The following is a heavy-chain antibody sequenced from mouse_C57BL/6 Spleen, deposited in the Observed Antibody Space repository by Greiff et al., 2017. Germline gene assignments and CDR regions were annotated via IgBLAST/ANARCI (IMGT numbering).Heavy chain of an antibody. CDR2: ISDGGSYT. J-gene: IGHJ4*01. CDR1: GFTFSSYA. Sequence: EVKVEESGGGLVKPGGSLKLSCAASGFTFSSYAMSWVRQTPEKRLEWVATISDGGSYTYYPDNVKGRFTISRDNAKNNLYLQMSHLKSEDTAMYYCARDPYGYDDYYAMDYWGQGTSVTVSS. V-gene: IGHV5-4*01. CDR3: ARDPYGYDDYYAMDY. D-gene: IGHD2-2*01.